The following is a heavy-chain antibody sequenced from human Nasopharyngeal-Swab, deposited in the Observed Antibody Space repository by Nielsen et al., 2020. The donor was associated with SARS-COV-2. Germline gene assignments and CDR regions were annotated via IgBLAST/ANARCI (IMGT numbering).Heavy chain of an antibody. Sequence: SETLSTCTVSGGSISSYYWSWIRQSPGRGLEWIGYFYYSGITNYNPSPKSRVTILIDTSKNQFSLKLNSVTAADTAVYYCAREAVGGLVDSWGQGTLVTVSS. CDR3: AREAVGGLVDS. CDR2: FYYSGIT. D-gene: IGHD1-26*01. V-gene: IGHV4-59*12. CDR1: GGSISSYY. J-gene: IGHJ4*02.